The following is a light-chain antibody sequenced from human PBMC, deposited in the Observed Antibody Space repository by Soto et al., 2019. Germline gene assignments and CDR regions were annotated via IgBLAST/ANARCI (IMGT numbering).Light chain of an antibody. J-gene: IGLJ3*02. V-gene: IGLV2-23*02. Sequence: QSALTQPASVSGSPGQSITISCTGTSSDVGSYNLVSWYQQHADKAPKLMIYDVGKRPSGISNRFSGSKSGSTASLTISGLQAEDEADYYCCSYAGSTTSWVFGGGTKLTVL. CDR3: CSYAGSTTSWV. CDR2: DVG. CDR1: SSDVGSYNL.